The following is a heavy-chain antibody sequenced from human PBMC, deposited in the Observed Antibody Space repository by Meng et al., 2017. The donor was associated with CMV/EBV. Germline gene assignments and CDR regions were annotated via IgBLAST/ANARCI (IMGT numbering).Heavy chain of an antibody. J-gene: IGHJ6*02. V-gene: IGHV1-69*05. CDR2: IIPIFGTA. CDR3: ARDPLKRSKDYAQGYYYYGMDV. D-gene: IGHD4-17*01. CDR1: GGTFSSYA. Sequence: SVKVSCKASGGTFSSYAISWVRQAPGQGLEWMGGIIPIFGTANYAQKFQGRVTITTDESTSTAYMELSSLRSEDTAVYYCARDPLKRSKDYAQGYYYYGMDVWGQGITVTVSS.